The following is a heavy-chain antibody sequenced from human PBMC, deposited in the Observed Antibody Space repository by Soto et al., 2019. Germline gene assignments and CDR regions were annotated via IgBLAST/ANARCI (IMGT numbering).Heavy chain of an antibody. CDR2: ITPFNGNT. D-gene: IGHD5-12*01. J-gene: IGHJ4*02. Sequence: ASVKVSCKASGYTFTYRYLHWVRQAPGQGLEWMGWITPFNGNTNYAQKFQDRVTITRDRSMSTAYMELSSLRSEDTAMYYCARSSSGYEEFDYWGQGTLVTVSS. CDR3: ARSSSGYEEFDY. CDR1: GYTFTYRY. V-gene: IGHV1-45*02.